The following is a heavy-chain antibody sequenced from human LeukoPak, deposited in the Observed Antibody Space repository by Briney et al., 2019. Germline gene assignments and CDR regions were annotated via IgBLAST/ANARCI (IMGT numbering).Heavy chain of an antibody. Sequence: ASVKVSCKASRYTFTSYAVHWVRQAPGQRLEWMGWINGGNGNTKYSEKFQDRVTITRDTSASTAYMELSRLRSEDTAVYYCARVRVTFGEADFDCWGQGTLVTVSS. CDR1: RYTFTSYA. V-gene: IGHV1-3*01. CDR3: ARVRVTFGEADFDC. CDR2: INGGNGNT. J-gene: IGHJ4*02. D-gene: IGHD3-10*01.